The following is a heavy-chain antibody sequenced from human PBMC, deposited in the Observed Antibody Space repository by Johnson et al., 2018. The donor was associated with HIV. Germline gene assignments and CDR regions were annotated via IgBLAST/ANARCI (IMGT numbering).Heavy chain of an antibody. J-gene: IGHJ3*02. Sequence: VQLVESGGGLVKPGGSLRLSCAASGFIFSNAWMSWVRQAPGKGLVWVGRIKRKTDGGTTDYAAPVKGRFTISRDDSNNMLYLEMNSLKTEDTATYYCTTAGYTFSDACAIWGHGLMVTVSS. CDR1: GFIFSNAW. CDR3: TTAGYTFSDACAI. V-gene: IGHV3-15*01. D-gene: IGHD2-2*02. CDR2: IKRKTDGGTT.